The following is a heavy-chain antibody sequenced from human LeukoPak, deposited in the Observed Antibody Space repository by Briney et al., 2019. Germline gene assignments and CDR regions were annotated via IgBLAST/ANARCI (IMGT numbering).Heavy chain of an antibody. J-gene: IGHJ1*01. CDR3: ARDRCSGGSCDSGAEYYQH. CDR1: GFTFSSYA. V-gene: IGHV3-64*04. D-gene: IGHD2-15*01. CDR2: ISSNGGST. Sequence: GGSLRLSCSASGFTFSSYAMHWVRQAPGKGLEYVSAISSNGGSTYYADSVKGRFTISRDNSKNTLDLQMNSLRAEDTAVYYCARDRCSGGSCDSGAEYYQHWGQGTLVTVSS.